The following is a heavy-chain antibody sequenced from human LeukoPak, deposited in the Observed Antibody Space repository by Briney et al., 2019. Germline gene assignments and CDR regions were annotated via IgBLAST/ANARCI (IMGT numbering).Heavy chain of an antibody. D-gene: IGHD3-3*01. Sequence: QTGGSLRLSCAASGFTFSSYWMSWVRQAPGKGLEWVANIKQDGGAKYYVDSVKGRFTISRDNAKNSLYLQMNSLRAEDTAVYYCARELIFGVVIIGGPNWFDPWGQGTLVTVSS. CDR2: IKQDGGAK. J-gene: IGHJ5*02. V-gene: IGHV3-7*01. CDR1: GFTFSSYW. CDR3: ARELIFGVVIIGGPNWFDP.